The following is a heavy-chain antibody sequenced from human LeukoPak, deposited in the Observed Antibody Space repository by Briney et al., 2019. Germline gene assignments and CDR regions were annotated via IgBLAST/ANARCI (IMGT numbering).Heavy chain of an antibody. Sequence: GGSVKVSCKAFGYTFTSNYMHWVRQATGQGPEWMGVISPTGGSTTYAQKFQGRVTMTTDTSTSTAYMELRSLRSDDTAVYYCARDQRTYSSSSPFGDWGQGTLVTVSS. CDR3: ARDQRTYSSSSPFGD. V-gene: IGHV1-46*01. J-gene: IGHJ4*02. CDR2: ISPTGGST. CDR1: GYTFTSNY. D-gene: IGHD6-6*01.